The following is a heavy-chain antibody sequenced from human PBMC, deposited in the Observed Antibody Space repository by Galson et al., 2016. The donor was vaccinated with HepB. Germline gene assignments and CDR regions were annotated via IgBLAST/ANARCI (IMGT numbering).Heavy chain of an antibody. CDR2: ISWNSGNT. CDR3: AKAAKYCSISSCPNWFDP. D-gene: IGHD2-2*01. CDR1: GFTFGDYA. J-gene: IGHJ5*02. V-gene: IGHV3-9*01. Sequence: SLRLSCAASGFTFGDYAMHWVRHAPGKGLEWVSGISWNSGNTGYVDSVKGRFTISRDNPKNSLYLQMNSLRAEDTAAYFCAKAAKYCSISSCPNWFDPWGQVTLVTVSS.